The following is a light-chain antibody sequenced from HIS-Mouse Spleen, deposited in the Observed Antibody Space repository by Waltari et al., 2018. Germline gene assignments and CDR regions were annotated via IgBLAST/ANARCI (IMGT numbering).Light chain of an antibody. Sequence: EIVFTQSPGTLALSPGERATLSCRASQSVSSSYLAWYQQKPGQAPRLLIYGASSRATGIPDRFSGSGSGTDFTLTISRLEPEDFAVYYCQQYGSSRPFGGGTKVEIK. CDR3: QQYGSSRP. CDR2: GAS. V-gene: IGKV3-20*01. CDR1: QSVSSSY. J-gene: IGKJ4*01.